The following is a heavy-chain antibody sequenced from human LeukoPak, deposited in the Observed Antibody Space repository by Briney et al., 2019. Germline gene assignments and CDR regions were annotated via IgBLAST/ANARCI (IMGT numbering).Heavy chain of an antibody. CDR2: VNSDGSRT. CDR3: ARDQCSGPNCQVALDY. J-gene: IGHJ4*02. D-gene: IGHD2-2*01. Sequence: GGSLRLSCSAAGFTFSSHAMHWVRQGPGKGLVWVSRVNSDGSRTSYADSVKGRFTISRDNAKNTLYLQMNSLRAEDTAVYYCARDQCSGPNCQVALDYWGQGTLVTVSS. V-gene: IGHV3-74*01. CDR1: GFTFSSHA.